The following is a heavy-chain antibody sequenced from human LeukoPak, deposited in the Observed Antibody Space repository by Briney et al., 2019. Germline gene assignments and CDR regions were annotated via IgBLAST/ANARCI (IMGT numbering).Heavy chain of an antibody. Sequence: GRSLRLSCAASGFTFSSYAMNWVRQAPGKGLEWVAVISYDGSNKHYADSVKGRFTISRDNSKNTLYLQMNSLRAEDTAVYYCAKEGYSSSWSSGFDYWGQGTLVTVSS. CDR1: GFTFSSYA. V-gene: IGHV3-30-3*01. CDR3: AKEGYSSSWSSGFDY. CDR2: ISYDGSNK. D-gene: IGHD6-13*01. J-gene: IGHJ4*02.